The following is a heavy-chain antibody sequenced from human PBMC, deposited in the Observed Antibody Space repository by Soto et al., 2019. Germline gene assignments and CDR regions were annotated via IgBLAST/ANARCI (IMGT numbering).Heavy chain of an antibody. CDR3: ARAPRTYDFTYYFDN. D-gene: IGHD3-3*01. V-gene: IGHV3-23*01. CDR1: GFTFSSYA. J-gene: IGHJ4*02. Sequence: EEQLLESGGGLVQPGGSLRLTCAASGFTFSSYAMSWVRQAPGKGLEWVSAISGSSTDYADSVKGRFTISRDNPKDTLYLQMNSLIAEDTAGYYCARAPRTYDFTYYFDNWGEGALVTVSS. CDR2: ISGSST.